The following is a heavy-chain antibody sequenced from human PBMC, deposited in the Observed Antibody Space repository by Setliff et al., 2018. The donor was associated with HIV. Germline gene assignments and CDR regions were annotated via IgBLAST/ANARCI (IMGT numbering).Heavy chain of an antibody. J-gene: IGHJ5*02. CDR3: APVSSGWFDP. CDR2: FDPDDGET. Sequence: ASVKVSCKVSGYSLTELSMHWVRQAPGKGLEWMGGFDPDDGETVYAQQFQGRVTMTEDTSTDTAYMELTSLRSEDTAMYYCAPVSSGWFDPWGQGTLDTVSS. CDR1: GYSLTELS. D-gene: IGHD6-25*01. V-gene: IGHV1-24*01.